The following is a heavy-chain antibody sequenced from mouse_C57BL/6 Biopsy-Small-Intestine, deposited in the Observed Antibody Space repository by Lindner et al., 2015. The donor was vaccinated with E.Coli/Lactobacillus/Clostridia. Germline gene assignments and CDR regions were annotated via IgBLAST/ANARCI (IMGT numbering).Heavy chain of an antibody. CDR3: ARGYSNYRYFDV. V-gene: IGHV1-39*01. Sequence: VQLQESGPELVKPGASVKISCTASGDSSTDYNLNWVKQSNLKSLEWIGVINPKYGTTNYSQRFKGKATLTIDQSSRTAYMQLSSLTTEDSAIYYCARGYSNYRYFDVWGTGTTVTVSS. D-gene: IGHD2-5*01. CDR1: GDSSTDYN. CDR2: INPKYGTT. J-gene: IGHJ1*03.